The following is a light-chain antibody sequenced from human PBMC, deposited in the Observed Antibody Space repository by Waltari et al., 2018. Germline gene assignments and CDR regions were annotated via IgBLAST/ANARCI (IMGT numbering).Light chain of an antibody. CDR1: QSLTRA. V-gene: IGKV3-20*01. CDR3: QHYVRLPAT. J-gene: IGKJ1*01. CDR2: GTS. Sequence: EIVLTPSPGTLTLSPGERATLFCRASQSLTRALAWYQQKPGQAPRLLIYGTSSRATGIPDRFSGSGSGTDFSLTISRLEPEDFAVYYCQHYVRLPATFGQGTKVEIK.